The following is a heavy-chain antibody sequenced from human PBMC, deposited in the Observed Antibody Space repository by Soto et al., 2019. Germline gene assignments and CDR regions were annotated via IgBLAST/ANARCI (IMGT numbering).Heavy chain of an antibody. CDR3: TRVGGYYGDFPNFDY. V-gene: IGHV4-59*01. CDR1: GSSISPFY. Sequence: QVQLQESGPGLVKPSETLSLTCTVSGSSISPFYWSWIRQPPGKGLEWIGYIYYTGSTKYNPSLKSRVTLSLGTSRNQLSLKLISVTAAVTAVYYCTRVGGYYGDFPNFDYWGPGTLVAVSS. CDR2: IYYTGST. D-gene: IGHD4-17*01. J-gene: IGHJ4*02.